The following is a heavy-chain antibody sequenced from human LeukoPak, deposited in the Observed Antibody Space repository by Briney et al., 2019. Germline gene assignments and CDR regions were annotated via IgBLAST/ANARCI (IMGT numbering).Heavy chain of an antibody. CDR1: GGSFSGYS. D-gene: IGHD6-19*01. CDR2: INHSGST. Sequence: PLETLSLTCAVYGGSFSGYSWSWIRQPPGKGLEWIGEINHSGSTNYNPSLKSRVTISVDTSKNQFSLKLNSVTAADTAVYYCARSRYSSGWYVYFLHWGQGTLVTVSS. CDR3: ARSRYSSGWYVYFLH. V-gene: IGHV4-34*01. J-gene: IGHJ1*01.